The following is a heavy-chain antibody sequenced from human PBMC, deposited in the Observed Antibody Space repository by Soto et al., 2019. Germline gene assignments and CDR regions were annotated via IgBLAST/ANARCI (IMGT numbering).Heavy chain of an antibody. D-gene: IGHD4-17*01. J-gene: IGHJ4*02. Sequence: GGSLRLSCAASGFTFSSFTMDWVRQAPGKGLEWVSSISSSSSYIKYADSMKGRFTISRDNARNSLYLQMNSLRAEDTAVYYCARDHGMYGDYTFFDYWGQGTLVTVSS. CDR3: ARDHGMYGDYTFFDY. V-gene: IGHV3-21*01. CDR1: GFTFSSFT. CDR2: ISSSSSYI.